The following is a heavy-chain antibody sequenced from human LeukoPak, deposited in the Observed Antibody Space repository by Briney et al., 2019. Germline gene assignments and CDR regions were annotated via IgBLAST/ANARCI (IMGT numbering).Heavy chain of an antibody. CDR1: GFTFSNYA. D-gene: IGHD3-10*02. CDR3: AELGITMIGGV. Sequence: PGGSLRLSCAASGFTFSNYAMNWVRQAPGKGLEWVSSISTSNNYIYYADSVTGRFTISRDNAKNSLYLQMNSLRADDTAVYYCAELGITMIGGVWGKGTTVTISS. V-gene: IGHV3-21*01. J-gene: IGHJ6*04. CDR2: ISTSNNYI.